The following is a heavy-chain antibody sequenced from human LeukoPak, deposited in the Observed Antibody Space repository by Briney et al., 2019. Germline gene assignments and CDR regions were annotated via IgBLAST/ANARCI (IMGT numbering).Heavy chain of an antibody. Sequence: GASVKVSCKASGYTFTSYDINWVRQATGQGLEWMGWMNPNSGNTGYAQKFQGRVTITRNTSISTAYMELSSLRSEDTAVYYCARVRSGYYYVYFQHWGQGTLVTVSS. CDR1: GYTFTSYD. J-gene: IGHJ1*01. D-gene: IGHD3-22*01. CDR2: MNPNSGNT. V-gene: IGHV1-8*03. CDR3: ARVRSGYYYVYFQH.